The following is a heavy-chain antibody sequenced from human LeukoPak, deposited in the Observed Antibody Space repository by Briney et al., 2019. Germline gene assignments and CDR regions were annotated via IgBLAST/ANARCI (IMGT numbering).Heavy chain of an antibody. V-gene: IGHV1-18*01. Sequence: ASVKVSCKASGYTFSSYLISWVRQVPGHGLEWMGWISAYNGNTNYAQKLQGRVTMTTDTSTSTAYMELRSLRSDDTAVYYCARDYADYDYWGQGTLVTVSS. J-gene: IGHJ4*02. CDR1: GYTFSSYL. D-gene: IGHD5-12*01. CDR2: ISAYNGNT. CDR3: ARDYADYDY.